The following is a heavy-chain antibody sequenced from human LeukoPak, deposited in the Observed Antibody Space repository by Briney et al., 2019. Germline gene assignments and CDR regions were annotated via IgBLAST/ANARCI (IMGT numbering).Heavy chain of an antibody. CDR3: ATLRDYYDSSRYFDY. CDR2: IKQDGSEK. J-gene: IGHJ4*02. CDR1: GFTFSSYW. Sequence: PGGSLRLSCAASGFTFSSYWMSWVRQAPGKGLEGVANIKQDGSEKYYVDSVKGRFTISRDNAKNSLYLQMNSLRAEDTAVYYCATLRDYYDSSRYFDYWGQGTLVTVSS. V-gene: IGHV3-7*01. D-gene: IGHD3-22*01.